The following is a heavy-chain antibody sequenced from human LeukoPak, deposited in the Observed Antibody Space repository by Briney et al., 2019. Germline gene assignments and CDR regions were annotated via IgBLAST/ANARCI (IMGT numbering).Heavy chain of an antibody. V-gene: IGHV4-30-4*01. CDR3: ARGPNYVWGSYQYFDY. D-gene: IGHD3-16*02. J-gene: IGHJ4*02. Sequence: PSETLSLTCAVSGGSISSGDYHWSWTRQPPGKGLEWIGYIYYSGSTSYNPSLKSRVTISVDTSRNQFSLKLTSVTAADTAVYYCARGPNYVWGSYQYFDYWGQGTLVTVSS. CDR2: IYYSGST. CDR1: GGSISSGDYH.